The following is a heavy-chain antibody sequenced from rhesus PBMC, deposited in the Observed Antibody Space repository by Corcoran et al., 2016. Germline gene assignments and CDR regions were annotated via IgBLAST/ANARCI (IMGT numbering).Heavy chain of an antibody. Sequence: QVTLKESGPALVKPTQTLPLTCIFSGFYLNTGGMGVGWIRSPPGKALEWLASIYWDDSKYYTTSLKTRLTISKGTSKNQVVLTMTNMDLVDTATYYCARITGVLIKGDVWGAGVLVTVSS. J-gene: IGHJ5-1*01. V-gene: IGHV2S1*01. D-gene: IGHD3-34*01. CDR3: ARITGVLIKGDV. CDR1: GFYLNTGGMG. CDR2: IYWDDSK.